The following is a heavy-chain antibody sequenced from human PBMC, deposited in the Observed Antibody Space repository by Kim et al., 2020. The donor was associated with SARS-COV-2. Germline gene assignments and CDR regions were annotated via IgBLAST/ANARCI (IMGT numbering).Heavy chain of an antibody. Sequence: GGSLRLSCAASGFTFSSYSMNWVRQAPGKGLEWVSYISSSSTIYYADSVKGRFTISRDNAKNSLYLQMNSLRDEDTAVYYCARVGQLVRGAFDIWGQGTMVTVSS. V-gene: IGHV3-48*02. CDR1: GFTFSSYS. CDR2: ISSSSTI. D-gene: IGHD6-6*01. CDR3: ARVGQLVRGAFDI. J-gene: IGHJ3*02.